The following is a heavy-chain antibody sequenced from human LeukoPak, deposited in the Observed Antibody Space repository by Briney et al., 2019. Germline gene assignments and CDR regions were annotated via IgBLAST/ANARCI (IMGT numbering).Heavy chain of an antibody. CDR2: ISNSGGRT. D-gene: IGHD6-19*01. CDR1: GFTFSTYA. CDR3: AKYISGPDYYYYDMDV. J-gene: IGHJ6*02. V-gene: IGHV3-23*01. Sequence: GGSLRLSCAASGFTFSTYAMSWVRQAPGKGPEWVSLISNSGGRTYYAESVKGRFAISRDNSKNTLYLQMNSLRAEDTAVYYCAKYISGPDYYYYDMDVWGQGTTVTVPS.